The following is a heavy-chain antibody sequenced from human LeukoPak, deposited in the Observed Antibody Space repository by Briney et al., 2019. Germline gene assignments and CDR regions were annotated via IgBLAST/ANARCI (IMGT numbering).Heavy chain of an antibody. CDR3: ARGRPHGNDY. CDR2: IASDGSST. V-gene: IGHV3-74*01. J-gene: IGHJ4*02. CDR1: GFTFSDYW. Sequence: PGGSLRLSCGVSGFTFSDYWMNWVRLAPGKGLVWVSRIASDGSSTTYADSVKGRFSISRDNAKNTLYLQMNSLRVEDTAVYYCARGRPHGNDYWGQGTLVTVSS. D-gene: IGHD4-23*01.